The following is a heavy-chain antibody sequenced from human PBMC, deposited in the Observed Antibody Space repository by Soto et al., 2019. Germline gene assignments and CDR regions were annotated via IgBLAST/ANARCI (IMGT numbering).Heavy chain of an antibody. CDR3: VKDDGGYPSTAPH. Sequence: VQLLESGGGWVQPGGSLRLSCAASGITIINYPMSWVRQAPGKGLDWVSGISGNGDRTYYADSAKGRFSISKDISKNSLPLQLDSLAVEDTAIYFCVKDDGGYPSTAPHWGQGTLVTVSS. CDR2: ISGNGDRT. D-gene: IGHD3-16*02. CDR1: GITIINYP. J-gene: IGHJ4*02. V-gene: IGHV3-23*01.